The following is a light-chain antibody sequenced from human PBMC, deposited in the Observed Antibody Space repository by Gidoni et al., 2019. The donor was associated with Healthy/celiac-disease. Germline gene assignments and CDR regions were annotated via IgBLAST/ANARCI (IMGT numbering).Light chain of an antibody. J-gene: IGKJ5*01. CDR2: DAS. CDR1: QDISNY. V-gene: IGKV1-33*01. Sequence: IQLTQYPSSLSASVGDRVTITCQASQDISNYLNWYQQKPGKAPKLLIYDASNLETGVPSRFSGSGSGTDFTFTISSLQPEDIATYYCQQYDNLIFTFXXXTRLEIK. CDR3: QQYDNLIFT.